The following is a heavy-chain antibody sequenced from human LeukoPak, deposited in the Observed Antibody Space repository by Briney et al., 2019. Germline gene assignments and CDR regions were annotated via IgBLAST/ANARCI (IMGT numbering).Heavy chain of an antibody. D-gene: IGHD3-22*01. CDR1: GVSISSSNYY. V-gene: IGHV4-39*07. CDR3: TRGSIAYYYMDV. CDR2: LYYSGST. Sequence: SETLSLTCTVSGVSISSSNYYWGWIRQPPGKGLEWIGSLYYSGSTNYNPSLKSRVTISVDTSKNQFSLKLSSVTAADTAVYYCTRGSIAYYYMDVWGKGATVTISS. J-gene: IGHJ6*03.